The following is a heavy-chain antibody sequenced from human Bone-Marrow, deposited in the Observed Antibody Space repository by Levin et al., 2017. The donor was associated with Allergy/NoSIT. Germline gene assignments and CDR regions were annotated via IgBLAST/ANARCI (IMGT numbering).Heavy chain of an antibody. Sequence: GGSLRLSCTASGFTFGDYAMSWFRQAPGKGLEWVGFIRSKAYGGTTEYAASVKGRFTISRDDSKSIAYLQMNSLKTEDTAVYYCTRDCSGIAAAENWFDPWGQGTLVTVSS. D-gene: IGHD6-13*01. CDR1: GFTFGDYA. CDR2: IRSKAYGGTT. CDR3: TRDCSGIAAAENWFDP. V-gene: IGHV3-49*03. J-gene: IGHJ5*02.